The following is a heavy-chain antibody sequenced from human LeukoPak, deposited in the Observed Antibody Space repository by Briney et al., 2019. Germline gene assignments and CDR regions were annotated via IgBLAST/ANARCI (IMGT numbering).Heavy chain of an antibody. J-gene: IGHJ6*02. D-gene: IGHD6-13*01. CDR2: INHSGST. CDR3: ARGRLSIAAAGNYYYYGMDV. V-gene: IGHV4-34*01. CDR1: GGSFSGYY. Sequence: SETLSLTCAVYGGSFSGYYWSWIRQPPGKGLEWIGEINHSGSTNYNPSLKSRVTISVDTSKNQFSLKLSSVTAADTAVYYCARGRLSIAAAGNYYYYGMDVWGQGTTVTVSS.